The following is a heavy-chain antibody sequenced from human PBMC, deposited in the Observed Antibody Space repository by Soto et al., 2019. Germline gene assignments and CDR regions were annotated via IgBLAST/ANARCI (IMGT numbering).Heavy chain of an antibody. J-gene: IGHJ4*02. D-gene: IGHD1-7*01. CDR3: ASSSVTGTTRPPFDY. CDR1: GGSISRRNG. CDR2: IYYSGST. V-gene: IGHV4-28*01. Sequence: PSATLFLACTVSGGSISRRNGWGWIRQPPGKGLEWIGYIYYSGSTYCNPSLKSRVTMSVDTSKNQFSLKLSSVTAVDTAVYYCASSSVTGTTRPPFDYWGQGTLVTAPQ.